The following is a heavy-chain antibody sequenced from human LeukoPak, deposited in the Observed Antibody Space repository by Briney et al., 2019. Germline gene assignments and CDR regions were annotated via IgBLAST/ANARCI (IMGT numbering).Heavy chain of an antibody. J-gene: IGHJ4*02. V-gene: IGHV4-34*01. CDR2: INHSGST. Sequence: SETLSLTCAVYGGSFSGYYWSWIRQPPGKGLEWIGEINHSGSTNYNPSLKSRVTISVDTSKNQFSLKLSSVTAADTAVYYCASASRDYDFWSGYYPFDYWGQGTLVTVSS. CDR3: ASASRDYDFWSGYYPFDY. CDR1: GGSFSGYY. D-gene: IGHD3-3*01.